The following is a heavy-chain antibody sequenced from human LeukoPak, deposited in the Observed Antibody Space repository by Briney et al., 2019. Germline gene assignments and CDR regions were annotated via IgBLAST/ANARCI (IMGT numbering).Heavy chain of an antibody. CDR1: GFTFSSYS. CDR3: AKVVIAAAGTRDY. J-gene: IGHJ4*02. D-gene: IGHD6-13*01. Sequence: PGGSLRLSCAASGFTFSSYSMNWVRQAPGKGLEWVSSISSSSSYIYYADSVKGRFTISRDNSKNTLYLQMNSLRAEDTAVYYCAKVVIAAAGTRDYWGQGTLVTVSS. CDR2: ISSSSSYI. V-gene: IGHV3-21*04.